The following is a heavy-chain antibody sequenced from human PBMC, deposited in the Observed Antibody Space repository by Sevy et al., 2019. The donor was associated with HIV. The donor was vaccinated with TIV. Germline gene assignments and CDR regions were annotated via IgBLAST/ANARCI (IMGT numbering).Heavy chain of an antibody. Sequence: ASVKVSCRGSGYTFNNYIIYWVRQAPGQSLEWMGWVNTASGDTKYSQKFQGRLIITTDTSARTVYMELNSLRSGDTAFYFCARDFCSGGSCYSAFVYWGQGTLVTVSS. CDR3: ARDFCSGGSCYSAFVY. D-gene: IGHD2-15*01. J-gene: IGHJ4*02. CDR1: GYTFNNYI. CDR2: VNTASGDT. V-gene: IGHV1-3*04.